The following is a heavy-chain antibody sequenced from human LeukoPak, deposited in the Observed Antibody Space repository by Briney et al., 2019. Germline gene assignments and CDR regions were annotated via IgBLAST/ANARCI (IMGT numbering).Heavy chain of an antibody. J-gene: IGHJ6*03. CDR2: INPNSGGT. Sequence: ASVKVSCKASGYTFTSYGISWVRQAPGQGLEWMGWINPNSGGTNYAQKFQGRVTMTRDTSISTAYMELSRLRSDDTAVYYCARWTGTVDYYYYMDVWGIGTTVTVSS. CDR3: ARWTGTVDYYYYMDV. D-gene: IGHD3/OR15-3a*01. V-gene: IGHV1-2*02. CDR1: GYTFTSYG.